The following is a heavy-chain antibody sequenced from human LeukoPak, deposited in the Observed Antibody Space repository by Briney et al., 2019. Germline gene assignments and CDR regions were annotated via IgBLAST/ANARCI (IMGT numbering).Heavy chain of an antibody. V-gene: IGHV4-38-2*01. D-gene: IGHD3-9*01. Sequence: SETLSLTCAVSGYSFSRGYYCGGSRQPPRKGLVRIGSIYHSGSTYYNPSLKSRVTISVDTSKNQFSLKLSSVTAADTAVYYCACKVLRYFDWYDYWGQGTLVTVSS. J-gene: IGHJ4*02. CDR3: ACKVLRYFDWYDY. CDR1: GYSFSRGYY. CDR2: IYHSGST.